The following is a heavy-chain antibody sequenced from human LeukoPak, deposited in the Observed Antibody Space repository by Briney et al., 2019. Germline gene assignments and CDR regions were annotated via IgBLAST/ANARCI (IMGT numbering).Heavy chain of an antibody. CDR3: ARLKYGTSSGYYDY. J-gene: IGHJ4*02. CDR2: IDPSDSYV. CDR1: GYSFTYYW. D-gene: IGHD2-2*01. V-gene: IGHV5-10-1*01. Sequence: GGSLRFSCKGSGYSFTYYWITWVRQMPGKGLEWIGGIDPSDSYVHNSPSFQCHVTISVDKSITTAYLQWSSLKASDTAIYYCARLKYGTSSGYYDYWGQGTLVTVSS.